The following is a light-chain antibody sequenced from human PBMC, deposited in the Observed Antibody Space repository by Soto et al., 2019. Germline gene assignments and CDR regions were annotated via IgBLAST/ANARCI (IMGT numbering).Light chain of an antibody. Sequence: QSVLTQHAYVSGSPGQSITITYTGTSSDVGSYNLVSWYQQHPGKAPKLMIYEVSKRPSGVSNRFSCSKSGNTASLTISWLQAEDEADYYCCSYAGSSTYVFGTGTKVTVL. V-gene: IGLV2-23*02. CDR1: SSDVGSYNL. CDR3: CSYAGSSTYV. J-gene: IGLJ1*01. CDR2: EVS.